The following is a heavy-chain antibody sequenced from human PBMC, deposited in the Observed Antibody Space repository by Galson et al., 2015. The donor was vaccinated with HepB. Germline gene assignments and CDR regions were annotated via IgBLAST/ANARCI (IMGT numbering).Heavy chain of an antibody. CDR2: ISYDGSNK. Sequence: SLRLSCAASGFTFSSYAMHWVRQAPGKGLEWVAVISYDGSNKYYADSVKGRFTISRDNSKNTLYLQMNSLRAEDTAVYYCAKASIAAAGTNYYYYMDVWGKGTTVTASS. CDR3: AKASIAAAGTNYYYYMDV. V-gene: IGHV3-30*04. D-gene: IGHD6-13*01. J-gene: IGHJ6*03. CDR1: GFTFSSYA.